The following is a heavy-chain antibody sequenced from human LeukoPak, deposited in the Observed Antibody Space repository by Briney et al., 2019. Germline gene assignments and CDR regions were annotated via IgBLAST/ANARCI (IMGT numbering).Heavy chain of an antibody. D-gene: IGHD2-2*01. CDR2: ISAYNGNT. V-gene: IGHV1-18*01. CDR3: ARGDIVVVPADP. CDR1: GYTFTRYG. J-gene: IGHJ5*02. Sequence: ASVKVSCKASGYTFTRYGMSWVRQAPGQGLEWMGWISAYNGNTNYAQKLQGRVTMTTDTSTSTAYMELRSLRSDDTAVYYCARGDIVVVPADPWGQGTLVTVSS.